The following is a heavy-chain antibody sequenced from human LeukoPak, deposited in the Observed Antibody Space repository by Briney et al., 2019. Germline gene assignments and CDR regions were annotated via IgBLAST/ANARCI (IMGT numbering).Heavy chain of an antibody. CDR3: ARAFGPYYFDY. CDR1: GFTVSTTY. V-gene: IGHV3-66*01. D-gene: IGHD3-10*01. Sequence: GGSLRLSCAASGFTVSTTYMNCVRQAPGKGLEWVSLIYRGGTTYYADSVKGRFTISRDNSKNTLDLQMNSLRAEDTAFYYCARAFGPYYFDYWGQGALVTVSS. CDR2: IYRGGTT. J-gene: IGHJ4*02.